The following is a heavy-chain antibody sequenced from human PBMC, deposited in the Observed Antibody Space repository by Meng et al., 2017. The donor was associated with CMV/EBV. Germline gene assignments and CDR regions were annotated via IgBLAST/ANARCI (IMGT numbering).Heavy chain of an antibody. J-gene: IGHJ4*02. V-gene: IGHV4-34*01. D-gene: IGHD2-2*02. CDR1: GGSFSGYY. Sequence: SETPSLTCAVYGGSFSGYYWSWIRQPPGKGLEWIGEINHSGSTNYNPSLKSRVTISVDTSKNQFSLKLSSVTAADTAVYYCARVVPAAIGGRGGPFDYWGQGTLVTVSS. CDR3: ARVVPAAIGGRGGPFDY. CDR2: INHSGST.